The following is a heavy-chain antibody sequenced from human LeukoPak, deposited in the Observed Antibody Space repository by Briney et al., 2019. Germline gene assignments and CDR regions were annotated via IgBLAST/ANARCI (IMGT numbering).Heavy chain of an antibody. D-gene: IGHD3-10*01. CDR1: GGSISSSSYY. CDR3: ARDRPYGSGFSYYYYYYMDV. CDR2: IYYSGST. J-gene: IGHJ6*03. Sequence: SETLSLTCTVSGGSISSSSYYWGWGRQPPGMGREWIGSIYYSGSTYYNPSLKSRVTISVDTSKNQFSLKLSSVTAADTAVYYCARDRPYGSGFSYYYYYYMDVWGKGTTVTVSS. V-gene: IGHV4-39*07.